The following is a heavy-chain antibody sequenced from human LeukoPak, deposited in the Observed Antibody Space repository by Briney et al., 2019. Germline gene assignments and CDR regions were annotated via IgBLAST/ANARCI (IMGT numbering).Heavy chain of an antibody. D-gene: IGHD3-3*01. Sequence: GASVKVSCKASGYTFTGYYMHWVRQAPGQGLEWMGWINPNSGGTNYAQKFQGWVTMTRDTSISTAYMELSRLRSDDTAVYYCARATYYDFWSGSYYYYCGMDVWGQGTTVTVSS. CDR3: ARATYYDFWSGSYYYYCGMDV. CDR2: INPNSGGT. J-gene: IGHJ6*02. CDR1: GYTFTGYY. V-gene: IGHV1-2*04.